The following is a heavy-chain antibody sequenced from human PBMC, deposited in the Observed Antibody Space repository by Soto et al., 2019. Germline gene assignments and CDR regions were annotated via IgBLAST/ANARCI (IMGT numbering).Heavy chain of an antibody. Sequence: ASVKVSCKASGYTFTSYGISWVRQAPGQGLEWMGWISAYNGNTNYAQKLQGRVTMTTDTSMSTAYMELRSLRSDDTAVYYCARAVRYDFWSGPGSYYGMDVWGQGTMVTVSS. V-gene: IGHV1-18*01. CDR3: ARAVRYDFWSGPGSYYGMDV. CDR2: ISAYNGNT. CDR1: GYTFTSYG. J-gene: IGHJ6*02. D-gene: IGHD3-3*01.